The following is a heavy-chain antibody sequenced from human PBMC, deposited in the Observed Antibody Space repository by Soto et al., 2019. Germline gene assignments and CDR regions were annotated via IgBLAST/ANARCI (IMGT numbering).Heavy chain of an antibody. J-gene: IGHJ6*02. CDR1: GFTFSSYG. CDR3: ARDKVGFLQYGMDV. CDR2: ISYDGSNK. V-gene: IGHV3-30*03. D-gene: IGHD3-3*02. Sequence: PGGSLRLSCAASGFTFSSYGMHWVRQAPGKGLEWVAVISYDGSNKYYADSVKGRFTISRDNSKNTLYLQMNSLRAEDTAVYYCARDKVGFLQYGMDVWGQGTTVTVSS.